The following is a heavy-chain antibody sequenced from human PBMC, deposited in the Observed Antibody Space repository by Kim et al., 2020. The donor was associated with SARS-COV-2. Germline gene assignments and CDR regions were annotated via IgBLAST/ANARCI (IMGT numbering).Heavy chain of an antibody. CDR1: GYTFTSYA. V-gene: IGHV1-3*01. CDR2: INAGNGNT. J-gene: IGHJ4*02. CDR3: IITDILTGWLQGDY. Sequence: ASVKVSCKASGYTFTSYAMHWVRQAPGQRLEWMGWINAGNGNTKYSQKFQGRVTITRDTSASTAYMELSSLRSEDTAVYYCIITDILTGWLQGDYWGQGTLVTVSS. D-gene: IGHD3-9*01.